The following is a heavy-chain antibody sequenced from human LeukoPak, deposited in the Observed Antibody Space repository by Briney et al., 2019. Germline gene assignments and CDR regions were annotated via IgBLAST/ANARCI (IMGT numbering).Heavy chain of an antibody. V-gene: IGHV3-21*01. Sequence: GGSLRLSCAASGFTFSSYSMNWVRQAPGKGLEWVSSISSSSSYIYYADSVKGRFTISRDNAKNSLYLQMNSLRAEDTAVYYCARIPPDMWFGATPGMEVWGQGTTVTVSS. D-gene: IGHD3-10*01. CDR1: GFTFSSYS. CDR3: ARIPPDMWFGATPGMEV. CDR2: ISSSSSYI. J-gene: IGHJ6*02.